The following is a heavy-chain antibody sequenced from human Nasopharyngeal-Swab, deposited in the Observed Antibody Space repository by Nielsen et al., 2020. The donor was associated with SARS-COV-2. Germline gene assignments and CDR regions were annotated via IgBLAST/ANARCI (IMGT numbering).Heavy chain of an antibody. V-gene: IGHV4-59*01. CDR2: IYYSGST. CDR3: ARDYYGMDV. Sequence: WIRQPPGKGLEWIGYIYYSGSTNYNPSLKSRVTISVDTSKNQFSLKLGSVTAADTAVYYCARDYYGMDVWGQGTTVTVSS. J-gene: IGHJ6*02.